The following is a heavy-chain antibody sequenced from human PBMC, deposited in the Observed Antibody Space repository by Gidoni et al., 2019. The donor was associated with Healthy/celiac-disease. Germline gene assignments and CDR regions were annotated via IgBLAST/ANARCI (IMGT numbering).Heavy chain of an antibody. D-gene: IGHD2-2*01. Sequence: QVQLVESGGGVVQPGRSLRLSCAASGFTFSSYGMHWVRQAPGKGLAWVAVIWYDGSNKYYADSVKGRFTISRDNSKNTLYLQMNSLRAEDTAVYYCARDQGSTPHGYFDYWGQGTLVTVSS. CDR1: GFTFSSYG. CDR2: IWYDGSNK. J-gene: IGHJ4*02. CDR3: ARDQGSTPHGYFDY. V-gene: IGHV3-33*01.